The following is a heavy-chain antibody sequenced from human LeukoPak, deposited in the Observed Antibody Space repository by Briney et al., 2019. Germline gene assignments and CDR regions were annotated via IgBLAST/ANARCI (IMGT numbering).Heavy chain of an antibody. CDR3: ARGGKATVVTV. Sequence: SETLSLTCTVSGGSINSYYWSWIRQPAGKGLEWIGRIYSSGSTNYNPSLKSRVSMSVDTSKNQFSLKLTSVTAADTALYYCARGGKATVVTVWGQAILVTVSS. CDR2: IYSSGST. J-gene: IGHJ4*02. CDR1: GGSINSYY. V-gene: IGHV4-4*07. D-gene: IGHD4-23*01.